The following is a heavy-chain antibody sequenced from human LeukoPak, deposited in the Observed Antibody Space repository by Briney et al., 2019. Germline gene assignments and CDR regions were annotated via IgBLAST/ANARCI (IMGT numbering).Heavy chain of an antibody. D-gene: IGHD3-16*02. CDR2: IYYSGST. V-gene: IGHV4-59*01. J-gene: IGHJ4*02. CDR1: GGSISSYY. Sequence: PSGTLSLTCTVSGGSISSYYWSWIRQPPGKGLEWIGYIYYSGSTNYNPSLKSRVTISVDTSKNQFSLKLSSVTAADTAVYYCVRVAGGLSPFDYWGRGTLVTVSS. CDR3: VRVAGGLSPFDY.